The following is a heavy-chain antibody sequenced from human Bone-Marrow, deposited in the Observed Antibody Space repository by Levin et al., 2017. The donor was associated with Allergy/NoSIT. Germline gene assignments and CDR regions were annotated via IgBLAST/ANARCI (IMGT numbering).Heavy chain of an antibody. CDR2: IYSGGDT. CDR3: ASDAAGTAVGTP. J-gene: IGHJ4*02. CDR1: GFTVSRNY. Sequence: GGSLRLSCAASGFTVSRNYMSWVRQAPGKGLEWVSLIYSGGDTQYADSVKGRFTISTDNSKNTLYLQMNSLRADDTAVYYCASDAAGTAVGTPWGQGTRVTVSA. V-gene: IGHV3-66*01. D-gene: IGHD2-15*01.